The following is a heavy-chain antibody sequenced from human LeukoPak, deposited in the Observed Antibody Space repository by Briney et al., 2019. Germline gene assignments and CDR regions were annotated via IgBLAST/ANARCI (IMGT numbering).Heavy chain of an antibody. D-gene: IGHD2-15*01. CDR1: GGSISGGNYY. CDR2: VYTSGRT. V-gene: IGHV4-61*02. CDR3: ARVSTLDGIVLDS. J-gene: IGHJ4*02. Sequence: PSETLSLTCTVSGGSISGGNYYWSWIRQPAGKGLYWIGRVYTSGRTNYNPSLRNRVSMSLDTSKNQFSLTLNSVTAADTAVYYCARVSTLDGIVLDSWGQGILVNLSP.